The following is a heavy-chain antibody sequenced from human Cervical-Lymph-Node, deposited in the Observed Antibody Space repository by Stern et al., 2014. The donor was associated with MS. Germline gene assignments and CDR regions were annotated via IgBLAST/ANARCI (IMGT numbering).Heavy chain of an antibody. D-gene: IGHD3-10*01. Sequence: VQLVESGAEVKKPGSSVRVSCKASGGSFKSYAFNWLRQAPGQGLEWMGDIVPMFAKANYAQKFQGRFTVTADEATNTVYMELSFLTSEDTAVYYCARERSIHYPAFAPWGQGTLVTVSS. CDR3: ARERSIHYPAFAP. CDR2: IVPMFAKA. J-gene: IGHJ5*02. CDR1: GGSFKSYA. V-gene: IGHV1-69*01.